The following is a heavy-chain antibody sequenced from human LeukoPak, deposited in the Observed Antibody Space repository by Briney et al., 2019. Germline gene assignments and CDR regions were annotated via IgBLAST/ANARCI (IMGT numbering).Heavy chain of an antibody. CDR2: IKQDGSEK. CDR3: ARDAADYGDYFDAFDI. V-gene: IGHV3-7*01. Sequence: GGSLRLSCAASRFRFSSFWMSWVRQAPGKGLEWVANIKQDGSEKYYVDSVKGRFTISRDNAKNSLYLQMNSLRAEDTAEYYCARDAADYGDYFDAFDIWAKGQWSPSLQ. D-gene: IGHD4-17*01. J-gene: IGHJ3*02. CDR1: RFRFSSFW.